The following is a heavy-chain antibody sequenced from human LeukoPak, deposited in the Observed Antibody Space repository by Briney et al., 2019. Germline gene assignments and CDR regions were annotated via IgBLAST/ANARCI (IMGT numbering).Heavy chain of an antibody. CDR3: ARDRPYDSSGSNAFDI. J-gene: IGHJ3*02. V-gene: IGHV1-3*01. D-gene: IGHD3-22*01. Sequence: ASVKVSCKASGYTFTSYAMHWVRQAPGQRLEWMGWINAGNGNTKYSQKFQGRVTITRDTSASTAYMELSSLRSEDTAVYYCARDRPYDSSGSNAFDIWGQGTMVTVSS. CDR1: GYTFTSYA. CDR2: INAGNGNT.